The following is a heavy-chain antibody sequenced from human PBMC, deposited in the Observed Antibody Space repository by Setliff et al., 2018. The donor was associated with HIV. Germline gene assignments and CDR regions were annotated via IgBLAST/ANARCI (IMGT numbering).Heavy chain of an antibody. Sequence: SETLSLTCTVSGSSVTNNYWSWIRQAPGKGLEWIGYIYYSGRTNYNPSLDSRVTMSVDTSKNQFSLKLSSVTAADTAVYYCARDVGEQLDVWGKGTTVTVSS. CDR2: IYYSGRT. J-gene: IGHJ6*04. CDR1: GSSVTNNY. CDR3: ARDVGEQLDV. V-gene: IGHV4-59*02.